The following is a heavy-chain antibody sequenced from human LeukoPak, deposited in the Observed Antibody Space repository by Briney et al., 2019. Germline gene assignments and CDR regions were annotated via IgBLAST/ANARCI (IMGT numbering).Heavy chain of an antibody. CDR3: ARSDYDFWSGRVYYFDH. Sequence: ASVKVSCKASGYTFTGYYMHWVRQAPGQGLEWMGRINPNSGGTNYAQKFQGRVTMTRDTSISTAYMELSRLRSDDTAVYYCARSDYDFWSGRVYYFDHWGQGTLVTVSS. V-gene: IGHV1-2*06. J-gene: IGHJ4*02. CDR2: INPNSGGT. CDR1: GYTFTGYY. D-gene: IGHD3-3*01.